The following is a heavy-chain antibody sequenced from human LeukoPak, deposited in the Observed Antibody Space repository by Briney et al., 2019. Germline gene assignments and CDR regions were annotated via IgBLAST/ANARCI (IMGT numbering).Heavy chain of an antibody. CDR2: IYGGGST. D-gene: IGHD3-16*01. CDR1: GFTVISNY. J-gene: IGHJ4*01. Sequence: GGSLRLSCAASGFTVISNYMSWVRQAPGKGLEWVSVIYGGGSTYCADSVKGRFTISRDNSKNTLYLQMNSLRAEDTAVYYCATEALRPYPAFDSWGHGTLVTVSS. CDR3: ATEALRPYPAFDS. V-gene: IGHV3-66*01.